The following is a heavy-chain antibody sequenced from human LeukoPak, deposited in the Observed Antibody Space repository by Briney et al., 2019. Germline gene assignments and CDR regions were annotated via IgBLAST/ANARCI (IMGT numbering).Heavy chain of an antibody. V-gene: IGHV3-23*01. J-gene: IGHJ4*02. CDR2: ISGSGGST. CDR3: AKGAVGIVVVTAIRDY. D-gene: IGHD2-21*02. Sequence: PGRSLRLSCAASGFTFSSYAMSWVRQAPGKGLEWVSAISGSGGSTYYADSVKGRFTISRDNSKNTLYLQMNSLRAEDTAVYYCAKGAVGIVVVTAIRDYWGQGTLVTVSS. CDR1: GFTFSSYA.